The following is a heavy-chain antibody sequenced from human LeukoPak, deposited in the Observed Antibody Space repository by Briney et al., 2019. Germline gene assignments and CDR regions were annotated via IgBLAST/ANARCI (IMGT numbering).Heavy chain of an antibody. Sequence: GGSLRLSCAASGFTFSDYYMSWIRQAPGKGLEWVSYISSSGSTIYYADSVKGRFTISRDNAKNSLYLQMNSLRAEDTAVYYCAKELVEMATIAAFDIWGQGTMVTVSS. J-gene: IGHJ3*02. CDR2: ISSSGSTI. CDR1: GFTFSDYY. D-gene: IGHD5-24*01. CDR3: AKELVEMATIAAFDI. V-gene: IGHV3-11*04.